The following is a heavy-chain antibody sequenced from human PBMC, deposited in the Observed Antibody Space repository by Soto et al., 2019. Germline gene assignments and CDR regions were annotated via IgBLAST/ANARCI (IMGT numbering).Heavy chain of an antibody. CDR2: ISGTGDKT. CDR3: EKRPMHLRTFDY. V-gene: IGHV3-23*01. CDR1: GFIFSNYV. J-gene: IGHJ4*02. Sequence: EVQLLDSGGGLVQPGGSLTLSCAASGFIFSNYVMSWVRQAPGKGLEWVSSISGTGDKTDYADSVKGRFTISRDNSKNTLDLQMNSLRGEDTAVYYCEKRPMHLRTFDYWGQGSLVTVSS. D-gene: IGHD5-12*01.